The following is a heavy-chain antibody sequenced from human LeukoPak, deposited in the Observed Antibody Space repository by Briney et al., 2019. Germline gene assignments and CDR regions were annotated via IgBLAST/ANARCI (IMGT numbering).Heavy chain of an antibody. D-gene: IGHD6-19*01. J-gene: IGHJ5*02. Sequence: GGSLRLSCAAAGLTFSTNSMNWVRQAPGKGLEWVSYISFSSSTIYYADSVKGRFTISRDNAKNLLYLQMNSLRAEDTAVYYCARDQSTGIQGLEGGWFDPWGQGTLVTVSS. CDR1: GLTFSTNS. CDR2: ISFSSSTI. V-gene: IGHV3-48*01. CDR3: ARDQSTGIQGLEGGWFDP.